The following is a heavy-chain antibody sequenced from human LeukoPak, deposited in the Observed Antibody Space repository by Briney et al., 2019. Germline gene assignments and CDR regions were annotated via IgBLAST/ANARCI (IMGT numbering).Heavy chain of an antibody. CDR2: ISYDGSNK. J-gene: IGHJ6*02. CDR3: ARSKYCSGGSCYPYYYYGMDV. CDR1: GFTFSSYA. V-gene: IGHV3-30*04. Sequence: GGSLRLSCAASGFTFSSYAMHWVRQAPGKGLEWVAVISYDGSNKYYADSVKGRFTISRDNSKNTLYLQMNSLRAEDTAVYDCARSKYCSGGSCYPYYYYGMDVWGQGTTVTVSS. D-gene: IGHD2-15*01.